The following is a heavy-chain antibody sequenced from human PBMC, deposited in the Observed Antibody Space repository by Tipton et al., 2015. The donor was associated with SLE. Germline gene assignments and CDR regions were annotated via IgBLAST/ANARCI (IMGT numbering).Heavy chain of an antibody. CDR2: INWNGGST. V-gene: IGHV3-20*04. Sequence: SLRLSCAASGFIFDDYGMSWVRQAPGKGLEWVSGINWNGGSTGYADSVKGRFTISRDNAKNSLYLQMNSLRAEDTALYYCARAVARYYYYMDVWGKGTTVTVSS. CDR3: ARAVARYYYYMDV. J-gene: IGHJ6*03. CDR1: GFIFDDYG.